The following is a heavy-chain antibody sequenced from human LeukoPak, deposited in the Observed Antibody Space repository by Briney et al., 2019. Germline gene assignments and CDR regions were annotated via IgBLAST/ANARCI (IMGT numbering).Heavy chain of an antibody. D-gene: IGHD3-9*01. Sequence: GGSLRLSCAASGFTFSSYSMNWVRQAPGKGLEWVSSISSSNSYIYYADSVKGRFTISRDNAKNSLYLQMNSLRAEDTAVYYCARNGAAYDIDYWGRGTLVTVSS. CDR1: GFTFSSYS. CDR2: ISSSNSYI. CDR3: ARNGAAYDIDY. J-gene: IGHJ4*02. V-gene: IGHV3-21*01.